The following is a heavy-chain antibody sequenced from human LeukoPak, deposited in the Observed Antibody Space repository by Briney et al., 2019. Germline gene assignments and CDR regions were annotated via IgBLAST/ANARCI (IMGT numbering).Heavy chain of an antibody. Sequence: ASVKVSCKASGYTFTSYGVSWLRQAPGQGLEWMGWISTYNGDTNYAQKLQGRVTMTTDTSTSTVYMELSSLRSEDTAVYYCASPDIVVVPAAMGGYYYYGMDVWGQGTTVTVSS. CDR2: ISTYNGDT. CDR1: GYTFTSYG. CDR3: ASPDIVVVPAAMGGYYYYGMDV. V-gene: IGHV1-18*01. D-gene: IGHD2-2*01. J-gene: IGHJ6*02.